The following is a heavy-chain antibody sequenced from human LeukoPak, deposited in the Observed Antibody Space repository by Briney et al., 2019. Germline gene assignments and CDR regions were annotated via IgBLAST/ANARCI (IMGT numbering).Heavy chain of an antibody. CDR1: GYTFTSYD. Sequence: ASVKVSCKASGYTFTSYDINWVRQAPGQGLEWMGWINTDTGNPTYAQGFTGRFVFSLDTSVSTAYLQITSLKAEDTAVYYCARDLGGPDPLKNWFDPWGQGTLVTVSS. D-gene: IGHD3-16*01. CDR3: ARDLGGPDPLKNWFDP. V-gene: IGHV7-4-1*02. J-gene: IGHJ5*02. CDR2: INTDTGNP.